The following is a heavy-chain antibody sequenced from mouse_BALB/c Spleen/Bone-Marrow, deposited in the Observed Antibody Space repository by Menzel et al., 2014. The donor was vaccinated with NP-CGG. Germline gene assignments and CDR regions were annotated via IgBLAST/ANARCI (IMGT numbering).Heavy chain of an antibody. V-gene: IGHV1S56*01. CDR1: GYTFTSYY. CDR3: AREANWSFDY. CDR2: IYPGNVNT. Sequence: VHLVESGPELVKPGASVRISCKAAGYTFTSYYIHWVKQRPGQGLQWIGWIYPGNVNTKYNEKFKGKATLTADKSSSTAYIQLSSLTSEDSAVYSCAREANWSFDYWGQGTTLTVSS. D-gene: IGHD4-1*01. J-gene: IGHJ2*01.